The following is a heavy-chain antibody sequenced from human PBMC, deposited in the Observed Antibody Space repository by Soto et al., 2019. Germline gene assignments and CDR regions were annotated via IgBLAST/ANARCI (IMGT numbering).Heavy chain of an antibody. V-gene: IGHV4-39*01. Sequence: QLQLQESGPGLVKPSETLSLTCTVSGGSISSSSYYWGWIRQPPGKGLEGIGSIYYSGSTYYNPSLKSRITISVDTSKNQFSLKLSSVTAADTAVYYCARLEKGAFDYWGQGTLVTVSS. CDR1: GGSISSSSYY. J-gene: IGHJ4*02. CDR3: ARLEKGAFDY. CDR2: IYYSGST.